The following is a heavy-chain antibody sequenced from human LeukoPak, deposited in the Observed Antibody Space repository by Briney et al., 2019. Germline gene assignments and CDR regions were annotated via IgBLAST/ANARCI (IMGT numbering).Heavy chain of an antibody. Sequence: TLSLTCTVSGGSISSGGYYWSWIRQPAGKGLEWIGRIYTSGSTNYNPSLKSRVTTSVDTSKNQFSLKLSSVTAADTAVYYCARALRYFDPHDYWGQGTLVTVSS. V-gene: IGHV4-61*02. CDR1: GGSISSGGYY. CDR2: IYTSGST. D-gene: IGHD3-9*01. CDR3: ARALRYFDPHDY. J-gene: IGHJ4*02.